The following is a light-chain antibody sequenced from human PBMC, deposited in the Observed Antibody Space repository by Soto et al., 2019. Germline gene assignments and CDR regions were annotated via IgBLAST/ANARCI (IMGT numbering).Light chain of an antibody. CDR2: DVS. V-gene: IGLV2-14*01. CDR1: SSDVGGYNF. CDR3: SSYTTSSTYV. J-gene: IGLJ1*01. Sequence: QSALTQPASVSGSPGRSITISCTGTSSDVGGYNFVSWYQQYPGKAPKLMVYDVSNRPSGISIRFSGSKSGNTASLTISGLQAEDEADYYCSSYTTSSTYVFGTGTKLTVL.